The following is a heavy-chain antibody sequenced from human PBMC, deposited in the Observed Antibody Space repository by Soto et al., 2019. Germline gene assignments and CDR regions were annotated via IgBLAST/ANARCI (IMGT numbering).Heavy chain of an antibody. CDR2: ISWNSNTI. CDR3: AKDTGPN. CDR1: GFTFDKYA. Sequence: GGSLRLSCAASGFTFDKYAMHWVRQAPGKGLEWVSGISWNSNTIAYADCVKGRFTISRDNAKNSLYLQMNSLRAEDTAFYYCAKDTGPNWGQGTLVTVSS. V-gene: IGHV3-9*01. J-gene: IGHJ4*02.